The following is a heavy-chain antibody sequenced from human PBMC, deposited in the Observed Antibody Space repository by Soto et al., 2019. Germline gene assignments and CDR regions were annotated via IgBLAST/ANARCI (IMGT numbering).Heavy chain of an antibody. D-gene: IGHD3-9*01. V-gene: IGHV3-21*01. CDR2: ISSSSSYI. CDR1: GFTFSSYS. J-gene: IGHJ4*02. Sequence: GGSLRLSCAASGFTFSSYSMNWVRQAPGKGLEWVSSISSSSSYIYYADSVKGRFTISRDNAKNSLYLQMNSLRAEDTAVYYCARDFDWFPHKSPFDYWGQGTLVTVSS. CDR3: ARDFDWFPHKSPFDY.